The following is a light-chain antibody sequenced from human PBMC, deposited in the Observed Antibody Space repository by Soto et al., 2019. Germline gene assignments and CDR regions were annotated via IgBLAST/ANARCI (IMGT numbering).Light chain of an antibody. CDR1: QGISNY. J-gene: IGKJ3*01. CDR2: GAS. V-gene: IGKV1-27*01. Sequence: DIQMTQSPSSLSASVGDRVTITCRASQGISNYLAWYQQKPGKVPKRLIYGASTLESGVPYRFSGSGSGTDFTLTISSLQPEDVATYYCQQDNSAPPITFGPGTKVDIK. CDR3: QQDNSAPPIT.